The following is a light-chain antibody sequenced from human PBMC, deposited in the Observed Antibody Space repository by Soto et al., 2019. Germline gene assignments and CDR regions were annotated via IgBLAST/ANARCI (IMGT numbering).Light chain of an antibody. Sequence: ENVLTQSPGTLSLSPGERATLSCRASRSVSSSYLAWYQQKPGQAPRLLIDGASSRATGIPDRFSGSGSGTDFTLTISRLEPEDFAVYYCQQYGSSPPMYTFGQGTKVDIK. CDR3: QQYGSSPPMYT. J-gene: IGKJ2*01. CDR2: GAS. CDR1: RSVSSSY. V-gene: IGKV3-20*01.